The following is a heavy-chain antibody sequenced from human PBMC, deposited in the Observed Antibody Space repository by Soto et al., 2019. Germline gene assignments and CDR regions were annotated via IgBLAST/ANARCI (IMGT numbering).Heavy chain of an antibody. Sequence: SGGSLRLSCAASGFTFSSYAMSWVRQAPGKGLEWVSAISGSGGSTYYADSVKGRFTISRDNSKNTLYLQMNSLRAEDTAVYYCANSGDGYTPKGDYYYYGMDVWGQGTTVTVSS. J-gene: IGHJ6*02. CDR2: ISGSGGST. D-gene: IGHD5-12*01. CDR1: GFTFSSYA. CDR3: ANSGDGYTPKGDYYYYGMDV. V-gene: IGHV3-23*01.